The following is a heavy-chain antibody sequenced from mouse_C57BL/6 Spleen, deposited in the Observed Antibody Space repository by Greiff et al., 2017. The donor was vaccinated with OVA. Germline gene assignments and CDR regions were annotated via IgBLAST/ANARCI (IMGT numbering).Heavy chain of an antibody. CDR1: GYTFTSYW. Sequence: QVQLQQPGAELVRPGSSVKLSCKASGYTFTSYWMDWVKQRPGQGLEWIGNIYPSDSETHYNQKFKDKATLTVDKSSSTAYMQLSSLTSEDSAVYDCARIAGTDYWGQGTTLTVSS. CDR2: IYPSDSET. J-gene: IGHJ2*01. CDR3: ARIAGTDY. D-gene: IGHD4-1*01. V-gene: IGHV1-61*01.